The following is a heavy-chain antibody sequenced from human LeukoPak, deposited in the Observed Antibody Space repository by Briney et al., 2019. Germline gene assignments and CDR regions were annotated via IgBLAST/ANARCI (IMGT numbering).Heavy chain of an antibody. D-gene: IGHD1-7*01. V-gene: IGHV3-33*01. CDR2: IWYDGSNK. Sequence: GGSLRLSCAASGFTFSSYGMHWVRQAPGKGLEWVAVIWYDGSNKYYADSVKGRFTISRDNSKNTLYLHMNSLRAEDTAVYYCARGPSITGTTPYYYYMDVWGKGTTVTVSS. J-gene: IGHJ6*03. CDR3: ARGPSITGTTPYYYYMDV. CDR1: GFTFSSYG.